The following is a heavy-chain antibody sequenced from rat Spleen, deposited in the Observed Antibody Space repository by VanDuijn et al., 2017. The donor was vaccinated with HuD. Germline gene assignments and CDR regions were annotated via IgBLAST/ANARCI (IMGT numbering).Heavy chain of an antibody. CDR3: AVAGYGY. CDR1: GFTFSNFP. V-gene: IGHV5S13*01. CDR2: ISSDGFNT. J-gene: IGHJ2*01. D-gene: IGHD4-3*01. Sequence: EVQLVESGGGLVQPGRSLKLSCAASGFTFSNFPMAWVRQAPKKGLEWVASISSDGFNTYYPDSVKGRFTISRANSENTVQLQMNSLRSEDTATYYCAVAGYGYWGQGVMVTVSS.